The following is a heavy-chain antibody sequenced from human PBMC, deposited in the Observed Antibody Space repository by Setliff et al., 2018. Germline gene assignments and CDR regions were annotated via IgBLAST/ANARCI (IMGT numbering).Heavy chain of an antibody. CDR2: ISPGRSI. CDR1: GGSISNFY. D-gene: IGHD3-10*01. V-gene: IGHV4-4*08. CDR3: ARDRRDYIGAGSSEIDYYYYYYMDV. Sequence: PSETLSLTCSVSGGSISNFYLSWIRQPPGKGLEWIGSISPGRSINYNPSLRSRVTISGDTSKNQISLNLSSGTAADTAVYYCARDRRDYIGAGSSEIDYYYYYYMDVWGKGTTVTV. J-gene: IGHJ6*03.